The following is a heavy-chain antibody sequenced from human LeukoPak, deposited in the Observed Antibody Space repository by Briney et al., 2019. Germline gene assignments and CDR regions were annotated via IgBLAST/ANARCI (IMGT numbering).Heavy chain of an antibody. CDR2: INPNSGGT. V-gene: IGHV1-2*02. Sequence: GASVKVSCKASGYTFTGYYMHWVRQAPGQGLEWMGWINPNSGGTNYAQKFQGRVTMTRDTSISTAYMELSRLRSDDTAVYYCARVVTMVRGVNYYYYMDVWGKGTTVTVSS. D-gene: IGHD3-10*01. CDR1: GYTFTGYY. J-gene: IGHJ6*03. CDR3: ARVVTMVRGVNYYYYMDV.